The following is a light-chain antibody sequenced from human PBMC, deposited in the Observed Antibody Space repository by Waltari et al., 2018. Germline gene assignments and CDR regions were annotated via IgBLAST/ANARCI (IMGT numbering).Light chain of an antibody. V-gene: IGLV2-23*02. Sequence: QSALTQPASVSVSPGQSITLSCTGTSSDVGGYNHLSWYQQHPDKAPIPIIDDVSKRPSGVSNRFSGSKSGNTASLTISGLQAEDEADYYCCSYAGSSPVVFGGGTKLTVL. CDR2: DVS. J-gene: IGLJ2*01. CDR1: SSDVGGYNH. CDR3: CSYAGSSPVV.